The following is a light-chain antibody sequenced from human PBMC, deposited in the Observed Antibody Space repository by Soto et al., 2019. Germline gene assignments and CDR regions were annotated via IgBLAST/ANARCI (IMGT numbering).Light chain of an antibody. CDR3: TSYTDRSPVV. V-gene: IGLV2-14*03. CDR2: DVS. J-gene: IGLJ2*01. CDR1: SSDVGYFNY. Sequence: QSALTQPASVSRSPGQSITISCTGTSSDVGYFNYVSWYQHHPGKAPKLMIYDVSYRPSGVSYRFSGSKSGNTASLTISGRQAGDEADYYCTSYTDRSPVVFGGGTKVTVL.